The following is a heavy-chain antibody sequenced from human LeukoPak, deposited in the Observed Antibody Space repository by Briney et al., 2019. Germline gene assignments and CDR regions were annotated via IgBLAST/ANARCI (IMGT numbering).Heavy chain of an antibody. D-gene: IGHD3-10*01. J-gene: IGHJ4*02. CDR3: AKDKFDGSGSYYFGY. CDR1: GFTFDDYA. V-gene: IGHV3-43D*03. Sequence: GGSLRLSCAASGFTFDDYALHWVRQAPGKGREWVSLISWDGGRTYYADSVNGRFTISRDNSKNSLYVQMDSLRAEDTALYYCAKDKFDGSGSYYFGYWGQGTLVTVSS. CDR2: ISWDGGRT.